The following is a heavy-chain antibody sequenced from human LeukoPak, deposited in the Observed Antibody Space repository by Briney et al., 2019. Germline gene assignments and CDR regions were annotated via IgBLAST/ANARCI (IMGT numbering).Heavy chain of an antibody. CDR1: GGSTSNSF. V-gene: IGHV4-4*07. Sequence: SETLSLTCTVSGGSTSNSFWSWIRQPAGKGLEWIGRIYTDGSTNSNPSLRSRLTMSLDTSKNQFSLKLTSVTAADTAVYFCAGAPSRCGGTCAFDYWGQGTLVTVSS. J-gene: IGHJ4*02. CDR3: AGAPSRCGGTCAFDY. CDR2: IYTDGST. D-gene: IGHD2-15*01.